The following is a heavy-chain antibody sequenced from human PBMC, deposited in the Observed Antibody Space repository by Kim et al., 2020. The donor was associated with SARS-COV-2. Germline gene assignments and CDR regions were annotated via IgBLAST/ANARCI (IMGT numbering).Heavy chain of an antibody. Sequence: ASVKVSCKASGYTFTSYAMNWVRQAPGQGLEWMGWINTNTGNPTYAQGFTGRFVFSLDTSVSTAYLQISSLKAEDTAVYYCATFNYYDSSGYGGGRNFDYWGQGTLVTVSS. J-gene: IGHJ4*02. D-gene: IGHD3-22*01. CDR2: INTNTGNP. V-gene: IGHV7-4-1*02. CDR1: GYTFTSYA. CDR3: ATFNYYDSSGYGGGRNFDY.